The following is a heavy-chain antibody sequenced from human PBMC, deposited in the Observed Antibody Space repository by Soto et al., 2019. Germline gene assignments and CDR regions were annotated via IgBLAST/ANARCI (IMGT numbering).Heavy chain of an antibody. CDR3: ARDSYSSSWEYYFDY. Sequence: QVPLVQSGAEVKKPGSSVKVSCKASGGTFSSYAISWVRQAPGQGLEWMGGIIPIFGTANYAQKFQGRVTITADESTSTAYMELSSLRSEDTAVYYCARDSYSSSWEYYFDYWGQGTLVTVSS. J-gene: IGHJ4*02. CDR1: GGTFSSYA. CDR2: IIPIFGTA. V-gene: IGHV1-69*01. D-gene: IGHD6-13*01.